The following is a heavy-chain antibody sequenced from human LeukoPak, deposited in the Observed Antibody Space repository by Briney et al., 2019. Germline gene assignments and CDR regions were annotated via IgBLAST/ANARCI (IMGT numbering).Heavy chain of an antibody. CDR3: AREEFYGSGSSNYYYGMDV. J-gene: IGHJ6*02. CDR1: GFTISSNY. CDR2: IYSGGST. V-gene: IGHV3-66*01. Sequence: PGGSLRLSCAASGFTISSNYMSWVRQAPGKGLEGVSVIYSGGSTYYADSVKGRFTISRDNSKNTLYLQMNSLRAEDTAVYYCAREEFYGSGSSNYYYGMDVWGQGTTVTVSS. D-gene: IGHD3-10*01.